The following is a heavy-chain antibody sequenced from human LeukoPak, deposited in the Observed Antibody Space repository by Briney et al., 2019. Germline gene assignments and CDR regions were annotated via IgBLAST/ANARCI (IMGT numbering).Heavy chain of an antibody. J-gene: IGHJ5*02. CDR1: GGSFSGYY. Sequence: SETLSLTCAVYGGSFSGYYWSWTRQPPGKGLEWIGEINHSGSTNYNPSLKSRVTISVDTSKNQFSLKLSSVTAADTAVYYCARGGVDYDYVWGTIGGENWFDPWGQGTLVTVSS. D-gene: IGHD3-16*01. CDR2: INHSGST. CDR3: ARGGVDYDYVWGTIGGENWFDP. V-gene: IGHV4-34*01.